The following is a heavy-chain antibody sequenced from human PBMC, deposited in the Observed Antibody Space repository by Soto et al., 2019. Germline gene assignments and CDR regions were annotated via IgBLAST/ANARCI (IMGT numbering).Heavy chain of an antibody. V-gene: IGHV4-4*07. CDR3: ARDLAAGDP. CDR1: GDSISSYF. J-gene: IGHJ4*02. D-gene: IGHD6-13*01. CDR2: ISAPGIN. Sequence: SETLSLTCTVSGDSISSYFWGWIRQPAGKRLEWIGRISAPGINSYNPSLKSRVAMSLDTPKNQFSLNLSSVTAADTASYYCARDLAAGDPWGQGTLVTVSS.